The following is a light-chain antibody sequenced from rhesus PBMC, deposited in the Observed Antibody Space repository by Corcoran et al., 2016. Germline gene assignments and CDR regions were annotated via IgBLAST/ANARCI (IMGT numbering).Light chain of an antibody. V-gene: IGKV1-25*01. J-gene: IGKJ1*01. CDR2: AAS. CDR1: QGISSY. Sequence: DIQMTQSPSSLSASVGDRVTITCRASQGISSYLAWYQQKPGKDPKLLIYAASPLQSGVPSRFSGSGSGTYFTLTISNLQPEDFATYYCHQHNSYPWTFGPGTKVEIK. CDR3: HQHNSYPWT.